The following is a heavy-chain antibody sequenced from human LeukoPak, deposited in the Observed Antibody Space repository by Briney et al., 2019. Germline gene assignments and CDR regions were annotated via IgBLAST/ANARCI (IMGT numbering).Heavy chain of an antibody. CDR1: GYIFTGYY. D-gene: IGHD3-3*01. CDR2: IDPNSGSP. CDR3: ARDGSGFYPF. Sequence: GASVKVSCKTSGYIFTGYYLHWVRQDPGQGLEGTGWIDPNSGSPNYAQTFQGRVTITRDTYSSTPDLELSSLRYDDSPVYFCARDGSGFYPFWGQGALVTVSS. V-gene: IGHV1-2*02. J-gene: IGHJ4*02.